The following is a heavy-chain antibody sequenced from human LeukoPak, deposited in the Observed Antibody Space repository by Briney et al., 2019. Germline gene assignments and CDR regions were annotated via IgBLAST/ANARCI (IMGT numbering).Heavy chain of an antibody. D-gene: IGHD3-3*01. CDR2: IIPIFGTA. CDR3: AKSTDFWSGYPYYMDV. CDR1: GGTFSSYA. V-gene: IGHV1-69*05. Sequence: SVKVSCKASGGTFSSYAISWVRQAPGQGLEWMGGIIPIFGTANYAQKFQGRVTITTDESTSTAYMELSSLRSEDTAVYYCAKSTDFWSGYPYYMDVWGKGTTVTVSS. J-gene: IGHJ6*03.